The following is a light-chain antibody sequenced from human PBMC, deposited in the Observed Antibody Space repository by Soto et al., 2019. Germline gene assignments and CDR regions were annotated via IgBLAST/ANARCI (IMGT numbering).Light chain of an antibody. CDR3: QQYDSWPSWT. CDR2: GAS. Sequence: EIVMTQSPATLSVSPGERATLSCRASQSISIHLAWYQQQPGQGPRLLIYGASTRDTGTPARFSGSGSGTEFTLPISSLQSEDFAVYYCQQYDSWPSWTFGQGTKVEIK. CDR1: QSISIH. J-gene: IGKJ1*01. V-gene: IGKV3-15*01.